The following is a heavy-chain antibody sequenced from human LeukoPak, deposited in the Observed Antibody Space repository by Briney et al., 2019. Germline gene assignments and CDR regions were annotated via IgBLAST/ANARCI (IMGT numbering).Heavy chain of an antibody. Sequence: SETLSLTCAVYGGSFSGYYWSWIRQPPGKGLEWIGEINHSGSTNYNPSLKSRVTISVDTSKDQFSLKLSSVTAADTAVYYCAREKRRTGDKQNYYYYYYMDVWGKGTTVTVSS. CDR2: INHSGST. J-gene: IGHJ6*03. D-gene: IGHD7-27*01. V-gene: IGHV4-34*01. CDR1: GGSFSGYY. CDR3: AREKRRTGDKQNYYYYYYMDV.